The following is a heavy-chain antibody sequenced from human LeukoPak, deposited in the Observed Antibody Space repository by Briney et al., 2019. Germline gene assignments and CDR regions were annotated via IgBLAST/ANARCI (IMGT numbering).Heavy chain of an antibody. CDR2: LSAYNGNT. CDR1: GYTFPSYG. V-gene: IGHV1-18*01. J-gene: IGHJ4*02. D-gene: IGHD3-10*01. CDR3: ARDFDYYGSGSYVDY. Sequence: ASVKVSCKASGYTFPSYGISWVRQAPGQGLEWMGWLSAYNGNTNYAQNLQGRVTMITDTSTSTAYMELRSLRSDDTATYYCARDFDYYGSGSYVDYWGQGTLVTVSS.